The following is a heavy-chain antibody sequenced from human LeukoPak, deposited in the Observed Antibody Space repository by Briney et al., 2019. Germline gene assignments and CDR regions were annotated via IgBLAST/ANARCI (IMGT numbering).Heavy chain of an antibody. J-gene: IGHJ4*02. CDR1: GFTFSDYY. D-gene: IGHD5-24*01. V-gene: IGHV3-11*06. CDR3: ARRDGYSPFDY. Sequence: PGGSLRLSCAASGFTFSDYYMSWIRQAPGKGLEWVSYISSSSSYTNYADSVKGRFTISRDNAKNSLYLQMNSLRAEDTAVYYCARRDGYSPFDYWGQGTLVTVSS. CDR2: ISSSSSYT.